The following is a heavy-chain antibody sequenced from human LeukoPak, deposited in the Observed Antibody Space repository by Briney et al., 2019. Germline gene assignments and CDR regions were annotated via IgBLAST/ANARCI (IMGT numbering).Heavy chain of an antibody. Sequence: PGGSLRPSCAASGFTFSSYSMNWVRQAPGKGLEWVSYISSSSSTIYYADSVKGRFTISRDNAKNSLYLQMNSLRAEDTAVYYCARVAVAGTDDNWFDPWGQGTLVTVSS. CDR3: ARVAVAGTDDNWFDP. V-gene: IGHV3-48*01. CDR1: GFTFSSYS. D-gene: IGHD6-19*01. CDR2: ISSSSSTI. J-gene: IGHJ5*02.